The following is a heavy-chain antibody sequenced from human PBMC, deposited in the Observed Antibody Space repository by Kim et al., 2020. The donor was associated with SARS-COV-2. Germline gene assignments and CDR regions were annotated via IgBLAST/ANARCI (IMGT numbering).Heavy chain of an antibody. CDR1: GGSISSGGYY. J-gene: IGHJ4*02. Sequence: SETLSLTCTVYGGSISSGGYYWSWIRQHPGMGLEWIGYIYYSGSTYDNPSLKSRVTISVDTSKNQFSLKLSSVTAADTAVYYCARAGGYFDSGSFDYWGQGTLVTVSS. D-gene: IGHD3-9*01. V-gene: IGHV4-31*03. CDR2: IYYSGST. CDR3: ARAGGYFDSGSFDY.